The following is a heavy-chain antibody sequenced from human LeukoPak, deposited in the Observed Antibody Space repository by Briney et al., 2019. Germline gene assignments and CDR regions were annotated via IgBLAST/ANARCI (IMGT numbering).Heavy chain of an antibody. V-gene: IGHV3-30*18. Sequence: GTSLRLSCAASVFTFSSYAMHWVRQAPGKGLDGVALIRYDGSDKYYGDSVNGRFTISRDNSKNTLYLQMNSLRPEDTAVYYCAKDWALYRDYVAYFESWGQGTLVTVSS. CDR2: IRYDGSDK. D-gene: IGHD4-17*01. CDR3: AKDWALYRDYVAYFES. J-gene: IGHJ5*01. CDR1: VFTFSSYA.